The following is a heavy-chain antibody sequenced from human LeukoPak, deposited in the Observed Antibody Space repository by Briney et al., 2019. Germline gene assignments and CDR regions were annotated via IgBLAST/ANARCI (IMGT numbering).Heavy chain of an antibody. Sequence: SETLSLTCAVYGGSFGGYYWSWIRQPPGKGLEWIGEINHSGSTNYNPSLKSRVTISVDTSKNQFSLKLSSVTAADTAVYYCARPFYYDSSGYRSDGAFDIWGQGTMVTVSS. CDR1: GGSFGGYY. CDR2: INHSGST. CDR3: ARPFYYDSSGYRSDGAFDI. J-gene: IGHJ3*02. D-gene: IGHD3-22*01. V-gene: IGHV4-34*01.